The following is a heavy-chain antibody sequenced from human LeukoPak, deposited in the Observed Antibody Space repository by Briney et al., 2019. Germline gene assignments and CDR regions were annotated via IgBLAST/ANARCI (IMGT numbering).Heavy chain of an antibody. CDR2: INSDGSST. CDR3: ARGEGYCSSTSCYLYFDY. D-gene: IGHD2-2*01. Sequence: PGGSLRLSCAASGFSFSNYWMHWVRQAPGKGLVWVSRINSDGSSTTYADSVKGRFTISRDNAKNTLYLQMNSLRAEDTAVYYCARGEGYCSSTSCYLYFDYWGPGTLVTVSS. J-gene: IGHJ4*02. CDR1: GFSFSNYW. V-gene: IGHV3-74*01.